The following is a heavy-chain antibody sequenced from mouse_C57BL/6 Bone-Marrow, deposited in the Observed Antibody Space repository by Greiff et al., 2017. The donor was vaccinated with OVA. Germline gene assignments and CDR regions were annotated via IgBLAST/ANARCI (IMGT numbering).Heavy chain of an antibody. V-gene: IGHV5-6*01. CDR2: ISSGGSYT. J-gene: IGHJ4*01. Sequence: EVKLMESGGDLVKPGGSLKLSCAASGFTFSSYGMSWVRQTPDKRLEWVATISSGGSYTYYPDSVKGRFTISRDNAKNTLYLQMSSLKSEGTAKYYSRMGYWGQGTSVTVSS. CDR3: RMGY. CDR1: GFTFSSYG.